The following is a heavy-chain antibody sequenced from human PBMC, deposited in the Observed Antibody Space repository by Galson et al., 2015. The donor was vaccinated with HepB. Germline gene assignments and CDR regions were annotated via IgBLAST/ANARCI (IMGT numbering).Heavy chain of an antibody. CDR1: GFTFSSYA. CDR2: ISGSAGST. D-gene: IGHD4-17*01. Sequence: SLRLSCAASGFTFSSYAMSWVRQAPGKGLEWVSAISGSAGSTYYADSVKGRFTISRDNSKNTLYLQMNSLRAEDTAVYYCAKAGLYYGDNRLYYYYMDVWGKGNTVTVSS. J-gene: IGHJ6*03. V-gene: IGHV3-23*01. CDR3: AKAGLYYGDNRLYYYYMDV.